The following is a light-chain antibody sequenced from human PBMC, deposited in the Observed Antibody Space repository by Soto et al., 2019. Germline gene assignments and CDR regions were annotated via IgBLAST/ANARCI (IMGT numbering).Light chain of an antibody. V-gene: IGKV3-20*01. CDR1: ESVASNY. Sequence: EIVLTQSPGTLSLSPGEGATLSCRASESVASNYLAWYQQKPGQAPRLLFYGASIRATGIPDRFSGSGSGTDFTLTLTRLQPEDCAVYYCQQYGSSPWTSGQGTKVEIK. CDR2: GAS. J-gene: IGKJ1*01. CDR3: QQYGSSPWT.